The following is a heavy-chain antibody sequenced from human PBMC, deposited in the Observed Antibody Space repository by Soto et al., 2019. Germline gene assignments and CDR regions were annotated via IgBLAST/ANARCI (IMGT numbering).Heavy chain of an antibody. D-gene: IGHD2-15*01. Sequence: LSLTCTVSGGSIISGGYYWSWIRQHPVKGLDWIGYIYYSGSTYYNPSLKSRVTISVDTSKNKFSLKLSSVTAADTAVYYCARGARVVVVVDAASYYYYAMEVWGQGTTVTVS. J-gene: IGHJ6*01. V-gene: IGHV4-31*03. CDR1: GGSIISGGYY. CDR3: ARGARVVVVVDAASYYYYAMEV. CDR2: IYYSGST.